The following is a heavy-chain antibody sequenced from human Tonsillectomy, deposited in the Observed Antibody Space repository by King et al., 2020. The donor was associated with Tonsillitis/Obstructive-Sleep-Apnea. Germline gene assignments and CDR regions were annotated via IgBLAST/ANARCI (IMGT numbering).Heavy chain of an antibody. J-gene: IGHJ4*02. D-gene: IGHD6-13*01. Sequence: VQLVESGAEVKKPGASVKVSCKASGYTFTGYYMHWVRQAPGQGLEWMGWINPNSGGTNYAQKFQGWGTMTRDTSISTAYMELSRLRSDDTAVYYCARGAKYSSSWDPFDYWGQGTLVTVSS. V-gene: IGHV1-2*04. CDR1: GYTFTGYY. CDR3: ARGAKYSSSWDPFDY. CDR2: INPNSGGT.